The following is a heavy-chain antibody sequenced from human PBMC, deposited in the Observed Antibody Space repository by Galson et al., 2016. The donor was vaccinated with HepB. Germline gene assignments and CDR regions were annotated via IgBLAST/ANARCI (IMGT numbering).Heavy chain of an antibody. J-gene: IGHJ5*02. Sequence: CAISGDSVSSNSAAWNWIRQSPSRGLEWLGGTYYRSKWYNDYAVSVKSRISVNPDTSKNQFSLHLRSVTSEDTAVYYCGRGVQGPSGFWFDPWGQGILVTVSS. CDR2: TYYRSKWYN. CDR1: GDSVSSNSAA. CDR3: GRGVQGPSGFWFDP. V-gene: IGHV6-1*01. D-gene: IGHD3-10*01.